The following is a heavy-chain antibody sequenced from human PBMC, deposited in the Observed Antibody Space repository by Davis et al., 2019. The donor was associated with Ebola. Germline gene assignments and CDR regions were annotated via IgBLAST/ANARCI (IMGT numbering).Heavy chain of an antibody. Sequence: PGESLKISCAASGFTFTRYAMSWLRQTPARGLEWVSSISDGGDHTYYADSVKGRFTISRDNSNNTLFLQMGSLRDDDRAIYYCAKGYGAFDCLGQGTLVTVSS. CDR1: GFTFTRYA. V-gene: IGHV3-23*01. CDR2: ISDGGDHT. D-gene: IGHD4-17*01. CDR3: AKGYGAFDC. J-gene: IGHJ4*02.